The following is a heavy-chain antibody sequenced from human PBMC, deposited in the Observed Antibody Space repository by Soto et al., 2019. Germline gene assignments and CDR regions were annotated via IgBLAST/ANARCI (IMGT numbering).Heavy chain of an antibody. CDR1: GYTFTSDG. Sequence: ASVKVSCKASGYTFTSDGISWVRQAPGQGLEWMGWISAYNGNTNYAQKLQGRVTMTTDTSTSTAYMELRSLRSDDTAVYYCARPARRYYDFWSGYQPLYWSYGMDVWGQGTTVTVSS. CDR2: ISAYNGNT. CDR3: ARPARRYYDFWSGYQPLYWSYGMDV. D-gene: IGHD3-3*01. V-gene: IGHV1-18*04. J-gene: IGHJ6*02.